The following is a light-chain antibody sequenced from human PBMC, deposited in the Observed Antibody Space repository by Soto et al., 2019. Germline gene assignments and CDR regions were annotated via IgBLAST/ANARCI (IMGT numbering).Light chain of an antibody. CDR3: QHYYSYPYT. CDR1: QSISSW. CDR2: DAS. V-gene: IGKV1-5*01. Sequence: DIQLTQSPSTLSASVGDRVTITCRASQSISSWLAWYQQKPGKAPKVLIYDASSLKNGVPSRFSGSGSGTEFTLTISSLQPDDFAAYYCQHYYSYPYTFGQGTKLEIK. J-gene: IGKJ2*01.